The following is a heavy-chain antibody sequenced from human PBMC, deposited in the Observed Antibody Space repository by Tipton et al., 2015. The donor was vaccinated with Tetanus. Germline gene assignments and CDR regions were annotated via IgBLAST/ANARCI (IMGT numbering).Heavy chain of an antibody. CDR2: IYYTGNT. D-gene: IGHD5-24*01. CDR3: ARGTDAYKCGNY. V-gene: IGHV4-31*03. Sequence: TLSLTCTVSGGSIRSGGFYWSWIRQHPVKGQEWIGYIYYTGNTYYDPSLKSRVIISEDTSKNQFSLKLNSVTAADSALYFCARGTDAYKCGNYWGQGTLVTVSS. CDR1: GGSIRSGGFY. J-gene: IGHJ4*01.